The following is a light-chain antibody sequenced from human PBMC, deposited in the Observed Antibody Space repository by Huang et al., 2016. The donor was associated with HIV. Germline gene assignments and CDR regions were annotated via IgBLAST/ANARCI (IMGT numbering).Light chain of an antibody. V-gene: IGKV4-1*01. CDR3: QQYYSPPCT. CDR2: CAT. Sequence: IVMTQSPDSLTVSVSGRATFDSRSSQNIFYSSTNKNYLDWYQQKPGLSPQLLLYCATARESGAPDRFTGSGSETDFTLTINSVQAEDVAIYYCQQYYSPPCTFGQGTRLEI. J-gene: IGKJ2*02. CDR1: QNIFYSSTNKNY.